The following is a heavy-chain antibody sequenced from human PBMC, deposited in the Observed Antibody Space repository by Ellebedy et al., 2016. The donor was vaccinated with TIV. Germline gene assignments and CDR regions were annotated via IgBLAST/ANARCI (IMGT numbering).Heavy chain of an antibody. CDR3: AVKITTIY. Sequence: GESLKISCAASGFTFTNYAMNWVRQAPGKGPELVSGISNSGGSTYYADSVKARFTISRDNSKNTLYLQMNSLRAEDTAMYYCAVKITTIYWGQGTLVTVSS. V-gene: IGHV3-23*01. CDR1: GFTFTNYA. J-gene: IGHJ4*02. D-gene: IGHD4-11*01. CDR2: ISNSGGST.